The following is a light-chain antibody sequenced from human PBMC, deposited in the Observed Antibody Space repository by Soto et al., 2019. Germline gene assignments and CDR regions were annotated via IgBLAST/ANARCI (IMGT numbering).Light chain of an antibody. CDR3: QQSYSTPLT. Sequence: DIQMTQSPSSLSASVGDRVSITCQASQNIRSRLAWFQQKPGKAPKILIYGASSLESGVPQRFSGSGSGTEFTLTISSLQPEDFETDYCQQSYSTPLTFGGGTKVDIK. V-gene: IGKV1-39*01. CDR1: QNIRSR. CDR2: GAS. J-gene: IGKJ4*01.